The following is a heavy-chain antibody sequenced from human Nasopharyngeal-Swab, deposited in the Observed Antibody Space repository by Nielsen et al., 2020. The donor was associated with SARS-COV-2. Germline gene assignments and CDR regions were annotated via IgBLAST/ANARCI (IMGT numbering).Heavy chain of an antibody. CDR1: GGSIRSYY. Sequence: SETLSLTCGVSGGSIRSYYWTWIRQPAGKGLEWIGRIHYRGGANYNPSLKNRVSMSVDTSKDQFSLKLSSVTTADTAVYYYARDNGAYDSYFYSGVDVWGQGTTVTVSS. J-gene: IGHJ6*02. CDR3: ARDNGAYDSYFYSGVDV. CDR2: IHYRGGA. V-gene: IGHV4-4*07. D-gene: IGHD2-8*01.